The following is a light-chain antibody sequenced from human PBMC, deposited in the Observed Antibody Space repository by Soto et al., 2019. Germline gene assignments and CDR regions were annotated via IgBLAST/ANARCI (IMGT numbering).Light chain of an antibody. Sequence: DIQMTQSPSTLSASVGDRVTITCRASQSINTWLAWYQQKPGTVPKLLIYEASTLESGVPSRFSGSRSGTEFTLTVSRLQPDDFATYYCQQYNASFRYTFGQGTKLEIK. J-gene: IGKJ2*01. CDR3: QQYNASFRYT. V-gene: IGKV1-5*03. CDR1: QSINTW. CDR2: EAS.